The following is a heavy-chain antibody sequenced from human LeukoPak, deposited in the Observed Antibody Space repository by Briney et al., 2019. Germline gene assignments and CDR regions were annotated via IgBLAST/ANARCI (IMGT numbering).Heavy chain of an antibody. J-gene: IGHJ6*02. Sequence: GASVKVSCKASGYTFTSYGISWVRQAPGQGLEWMGWISAYNGNTNYAQKLQGRVTMTTDTSTSTAYMELRSLRSDDTAVYYCARDAPVLGYCSVGSCYDFYGMDVWGQGTTVTVSS. V-gene: IGHV1-18*01. CDR1: GYTFTSYG. CDR3: ARDAPVLGYCSVGSCYDFYGMDV. D-gene: IGHD2-15*01. CDR2: ISAYNGNT.